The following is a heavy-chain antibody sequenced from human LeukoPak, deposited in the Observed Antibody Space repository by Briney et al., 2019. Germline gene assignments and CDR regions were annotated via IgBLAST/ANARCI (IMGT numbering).Heavy chain of an antibody. CDR2: TYYRSKWYN. CDR3: ARIGYSYGGP. V-gene: IGHV6-1*01. CDR1: GDSVSSNSAA. J-gene: IGHJ5*02. Sequence: SQTLSLTCAISGDSVSSNSAAWNWIRPSPSRGLEWLGRTYYRSKWYNDYAVSVKGRITINPDTSKNHFSLQLNSVTPEDTAIYYCARIGYSYGGPWGQGTLVTVSS. D-gene: IGHD5-18*01.